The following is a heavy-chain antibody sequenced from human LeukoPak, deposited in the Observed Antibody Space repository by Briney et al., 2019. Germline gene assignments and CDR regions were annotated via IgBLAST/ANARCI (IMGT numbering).Heavy chain of an antibody. J-gene: IGHJ4*02. Sequence: SETLSLTCTVSGGSISSYYWSWIRQPPGKGLEWIGNIYYSGSVIYNPSLRSRVTISVDTSKNQFSLKLDSVTAADTAVYYCASSWIQIPVRFDYWGQGTLVTVSS. V-gene: IGHV4-59*01. D-gene: IGHD5-18*01. CDR1: GGSISSYY. CDR2: IYYSGSV. CDR3: ASSWIQIPVRFDY.